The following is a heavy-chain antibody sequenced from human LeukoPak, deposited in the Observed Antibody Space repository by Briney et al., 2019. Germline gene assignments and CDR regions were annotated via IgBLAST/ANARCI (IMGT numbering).Heavy chain of an antibody. CDR2: ISYDGSNQ. J-gene: IGHJ5*01. Sequence: PGRSLRLSCAASGFTFSSYGMHWVRQAPGKGLEWVAVISYDGSNQYYADSVKGRFSISRDNSKNTLFLEMNSLRAEDTAVYYCAKAREYYGSGTYDSWGQGTLVTVSS. CDR3: AKAREYYGSGTYDS. CDR1: GFTFSSYG. D-gene: IGHD3-10*01. V-gene: IGHV3-30*18.